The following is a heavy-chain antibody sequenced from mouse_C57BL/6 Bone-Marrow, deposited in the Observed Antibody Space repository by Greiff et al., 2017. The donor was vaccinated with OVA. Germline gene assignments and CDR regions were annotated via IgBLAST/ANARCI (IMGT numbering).Heavy chain of an antibody. J-gene: IGHJ4*01. CDR2: ISNGGGST. V-gene: IGHV5-12*01. CDR1: GFTFSDYY. Sequence: EVQLVESGGGLVQPGGSLKLSCAASGFTFSDYYMYWVRQTPEKRLEWVAYISNGGGSTYYPDTVKGRFTISRDNAKNTLYRQMSRLKSEDKAMYYCAREGYYAMDYWGQGTSVTVSS. CDR3: AREGYYAMDY.